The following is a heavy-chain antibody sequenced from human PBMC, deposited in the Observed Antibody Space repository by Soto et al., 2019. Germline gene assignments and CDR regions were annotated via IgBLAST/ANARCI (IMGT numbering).Heavy chain of an antibody. CDR2: ISSLGDST. CDR3: ARRTAGWYFDL. D-gene: IGHD2-21*02. CDR1: GFMFNSYA. V-gene: IGHV3-64*01. Sequence: EVQLVESGGGLVQPGGSLRLSCAASGFMFNSYAMHWVRQAPGKGLEYASAISSLGDSTFYANSVKDRFTISRDNSKNTLYLQMGSLRAEDMAVYYCARRTAGWYFDLWGRGTLVTVSS. J-gene: IGHJ2*01.